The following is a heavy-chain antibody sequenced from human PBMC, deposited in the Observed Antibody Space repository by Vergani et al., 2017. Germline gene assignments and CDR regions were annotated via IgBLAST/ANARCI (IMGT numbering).Heavy chain of an antibody. CDR2: ISAYNGHT. Sequence: QVQLVQSGAEVKKPGASVKVSCKASGYTFTSYGISWVRQAPGQGLEWMGWISAYNGHTNYAQKLQGRVTMTTDTSTSTAYMELRSLRSDDTAVYYCARDRDCRTTSCYADWFDPWGQGTLVTVSS. V-gene: IGHV1-18*01. CDR3: ARDRDCRTTSCYADWFDP. D-gene: IGHD2-2*01. J-gene: IGHJ5*02. CDR1: GYTFTSYG.